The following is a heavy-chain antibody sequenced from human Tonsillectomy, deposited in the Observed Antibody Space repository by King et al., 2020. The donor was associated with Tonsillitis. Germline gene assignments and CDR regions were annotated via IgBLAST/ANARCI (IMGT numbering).Heavy chain of an antibody. CDR3: ARAGGYCSGGSCQNYYYGMDV. V-gene: IGHV4-30-4*07. CDR1: GGSISSGGYS. D-gene: IGHD2-15*01. CDR2: IYYSGST. Sequence: VQLQESGPGLVKPSQTLSLTCAVSGGSISSGGYSWSWIRQPPGKGLEWIGYIYYSGSTYYNTSLKSRVTISVDTSKNQFSLKLSSVTAADTAVYYCARAGGYCSGGSCQNYYYGMDVWGQGTTVTVSS. J-gene: IGHJ6*02.